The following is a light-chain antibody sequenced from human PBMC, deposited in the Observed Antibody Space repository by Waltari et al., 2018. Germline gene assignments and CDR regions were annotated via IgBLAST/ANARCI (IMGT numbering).Light chain of an antibody. CDR3: QQSYSTRAVT. CDR1: QSINVY. Sequence: IQMTPSPSSLSASVGDKVTLPFRASQSINVYLNWYQHKPGKAPKLLIYAASTLQNGVPARFSGSGSETDFTLTISSLQPEDSAIYYCQQSYSTRAVTFGGGTKVDI. J-gene: IGKJ4*01. V-gene: IGKV1-39*01. CDR2: AAS.